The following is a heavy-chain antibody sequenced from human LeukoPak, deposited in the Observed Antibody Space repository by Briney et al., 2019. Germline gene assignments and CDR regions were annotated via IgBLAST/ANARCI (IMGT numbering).Heavy chain of an antibody. D-gene: IGHD3-22*01. CDR3: ARLYDSSGYLFDY. Sequence: GGSLRLSCAASGFTVSSNYMSWVRQAPGKGLEWVSVIYSGCSTYYADSVKGRFTISRDNSKNTLYLQMNSLRAEDTAVYYCARLYDSSGYLFDYWGQGTLVTVSS. CDR2: IYSGCST. V-gene: IGHV3-53*01. J-gene: IGHJ4*02. CDR1: GFTVSSNY.